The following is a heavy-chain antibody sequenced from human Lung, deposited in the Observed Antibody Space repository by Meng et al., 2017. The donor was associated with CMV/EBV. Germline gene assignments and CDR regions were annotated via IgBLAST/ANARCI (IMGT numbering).Heavy chain of an antibody. V-gene: IGHV4-39*07. D-gene: IGHD2-2*01. J-gene: IGHJ6*02. CDR1: GGSISSSSYY. Sequence: SETLSLXCTVSGGSISSSSYYWGWIRQPPGKGLEWIGSIYYSGSTYYNPSLKSRVTISVDTSKNQFSLKLSSVTAADTAVYYFARDLYCSSTSCYLEYYYYGMDVWGQGTTVTVSS. CDR3: ARDLYCSSTSCYLEYYYYGMDV. CDR2: IYYSGST.